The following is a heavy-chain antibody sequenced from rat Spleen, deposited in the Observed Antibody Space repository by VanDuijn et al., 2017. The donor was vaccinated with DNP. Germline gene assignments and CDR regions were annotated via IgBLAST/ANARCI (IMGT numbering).Heavy chain of an antibody. Sequence: VQLKESGPGLLQPSQTLSLTCSVSGFSLTSYTVIWVRQPPGKGLEWVASISASGGSTSYRDSVKGRFTISRDNAKSILYLQMDSLRSEDTATYYCARELGAGNWHFDFWGPGTMVTVSS. J-gene: IGHJ1*01. CDR3: ARELGAGNWHFDF. CDR1: GFSLTSYT. V-gene: IGHV5-19*01. D-gene: IGHD5-1*01. CDR2: ISASGGST.